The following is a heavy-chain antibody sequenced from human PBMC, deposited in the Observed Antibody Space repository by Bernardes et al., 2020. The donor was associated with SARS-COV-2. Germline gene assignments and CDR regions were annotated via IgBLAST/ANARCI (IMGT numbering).Heavy chain of an antibody. V-gene: IGHV4-39*01. D-gene: IGHD3-22*01. CDR2: IYYSGST. CDR3: ARPNHLYYYDSSGYSNWFDP. CDR1: GGSISSSSYY. J-gene: IGHJ5*02. Sequence: SETLSLTCTVSGGSISSSSYYWGWIRQPPGKGLEWIGSIYYSGSTYYNPSLTSRVTISVDTSKNQFSLKLSSVTAADTAVYYCARPNHLYYYDSSGYSNWFDPWGQGTLVTVSS.